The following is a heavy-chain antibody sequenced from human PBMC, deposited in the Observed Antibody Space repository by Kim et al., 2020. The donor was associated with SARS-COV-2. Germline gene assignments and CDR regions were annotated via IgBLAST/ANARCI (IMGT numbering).Heavy chain of an antibody. CDR1: GGTFSSYA. CDR2: IIPIFGTA. Sequence: SVKVSCKASGGTFSSYAISWVRQAPGQGLEWMGGIIPIFGTANYAQKFQGRVTITADESTSTAYMELSSLRSEDTAVYYCARAPFAPLHRYSSSPGVHDYWGQGTLVTVSS. V-gene: IGHV1-69*13. CDR3: ARAPFAPLHRYSSSPGVHDY. D-gene: IGHD6-6*01. J-gene: IGHJ4*02.